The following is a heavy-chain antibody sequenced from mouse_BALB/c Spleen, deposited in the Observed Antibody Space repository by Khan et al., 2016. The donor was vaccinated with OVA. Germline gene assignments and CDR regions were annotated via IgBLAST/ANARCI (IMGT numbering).Heavy chain of an antibody. D-gene: IGHD2-4*01. J-gene: IGHJ4*01. CDR2: IYPSDSYT. Sequence: QVQLQQPGAELVRPGASVKLSCKASGYTFTDYWIDWVKQRPGQGLEWIGNIYPSDSYTTYNQNFKDKATLTVDLSSSTAYMQLSSPTSEDSAVYYCARELRLHYYAMDYWGQGTSLTVSS. CDR3: ARELRLHYYAMDY. V-gene: IGHV1-69*02. CDR1: GYTFTDYW.